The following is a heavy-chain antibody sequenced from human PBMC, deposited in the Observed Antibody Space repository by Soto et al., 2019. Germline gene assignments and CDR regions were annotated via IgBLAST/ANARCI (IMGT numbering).Heavy chain of an antibody. CDR3: AREYSRSPSGFDP. D-gene: IGHD6-13*01. Sequence: QVQLVQSGAEVKKPGSSVKVSCKASGGTFSSYAISWVRQAPGQGLEWMGGIIPIFGTANYAQKFQGRVTITADESTTTAYRGLSSMRSEDTAVYYWAREYSRSPSGFDPWGQGTLVTVSS. V-gene: IGHV1-69*12. CDR1: GGTFSSYA. J-gene: IGHJ5*02. CDR2: IIPIFGTA.